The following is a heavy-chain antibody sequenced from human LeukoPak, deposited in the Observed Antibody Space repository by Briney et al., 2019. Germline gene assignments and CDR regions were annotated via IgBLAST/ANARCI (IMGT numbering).Heavy chain of an antibody. Sequence: PGGSLRLSCAASGFTFSSYAMSWVRQAPGKGLEWVSAISGSGGSTYYADSVKGRFTISRDNSKNTLYLQMNSLRAEDTAVYYCAKNWFCSGGSRLPFDPWGQGTLVTVSS. J-gene: IGHJ5*02. V-gene: IGHV3-23*01. CDR3: AKNWFCSGGSRLPFDP. D-gene: IGHD2-15*01. CDR2: ISGSGGST. CDR1: GFTFSSYA.